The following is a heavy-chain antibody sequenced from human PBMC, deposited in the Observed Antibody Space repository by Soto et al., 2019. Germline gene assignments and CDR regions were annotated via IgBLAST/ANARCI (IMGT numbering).Heavy chain of an antibody. V-gene: IGHV4-39*02. CDR3: VGHFNARCGGHFPH. J-gene: IGHJ1*01. CDR2: MPRSGST. CDR1: GGSMNTNTYY. Sequence: SETLSLTCAVSGGSMNTNTYYWGWIRQPPGKGLEWIGSMPRSGSTHYNPSLKSRLTISLDMSKNHFSLDLRSVTAANTAGFYCVGHFNARCGGHFPHWGQGTPVTVSS. D-gene: IGHD3-10*01.